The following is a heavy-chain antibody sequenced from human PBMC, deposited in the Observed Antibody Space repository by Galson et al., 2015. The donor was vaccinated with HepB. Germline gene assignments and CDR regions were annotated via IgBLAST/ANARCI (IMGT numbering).Heavy chain of an antibody. Sequence: SLRLSCAASGFTFSSYAMTWVRQAPGKGLEWVSAISGSGGTTYYADSVKGRFTISRDNSKNTLYLQMNSLRAEDTAVYYCARVIEEWLLYRPFDSWGQGTLVTVSP. V-gene: IGHV3-23*01. CDR2: ISGSGGTT. D-gene: IGHD3-3*01. J-gene: IGHJ4*02. CDR1: GFTFSSYA. CDR3: ARVIEEWLLYRPFDS.